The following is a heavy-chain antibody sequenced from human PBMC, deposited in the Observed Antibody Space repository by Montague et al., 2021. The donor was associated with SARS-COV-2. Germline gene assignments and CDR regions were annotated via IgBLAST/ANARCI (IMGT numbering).Heavy chain of an antibody. D-gene: IGHD6-19*01. J-gene: IGHJ6*03. CDR3: ARDVRGLRLVWNYYYYYIDV. Sequence: CAISGDSVSVSRLSCISSKHTPSNPSHPHVWSYLLCKKNNNYAVSVKSRITINTDTSKNQFSLQLNSVTPEDTAVYYCARDVRGLRLVWNYYYYYIDVWGQGTMVTVSS. V-gene: IGHV6-1*01. CDR1: GDSVSVSRLS. CDR2: SYLLCKKNN.